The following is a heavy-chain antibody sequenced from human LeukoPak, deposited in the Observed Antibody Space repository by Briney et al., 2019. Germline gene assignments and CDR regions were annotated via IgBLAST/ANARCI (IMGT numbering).Heavy chain of an antibody. CDR1: GGSFSSSSYY. V-gene: IGHV4-39*01. D-gene: IGHD4-23*01. Sequence: SETLSLTCTVSGGSFSSSSYYWGWNRQPPGKGLEWIGSFYYSGSTYYNPSLKSRVTISVDTSKNQFSLKLSSVTAADTAIYYCARIDGGHHLSPFDYWGQGTLVTVSS. J-gene: IGHJ4*02. CDR2: FYYSGST. CDR3: ARIDGGHHLSPFDY.